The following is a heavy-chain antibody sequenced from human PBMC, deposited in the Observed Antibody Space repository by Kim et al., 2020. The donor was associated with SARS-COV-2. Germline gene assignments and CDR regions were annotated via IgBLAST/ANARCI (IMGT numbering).Heavy chain of an antibody. V-gene: IGHV3-72*01. D-gene: IGHD3-22*01. CDR2: TRNKANSYTT. J-gene: IGHJ4*02. Sequence: GGSLRLSCAASGFTFSDHYMDWVRQAPGKGLEWVGRTRNKANSYTTEYAASVKGRFTISRDDSKNSLYLQMNSLKTEDTAVYYCAISRDSSGYYFDYWGQGTLVTVSS. CDR3: AISRDSSGYYFDY. CDR1: GFTFSDHY.